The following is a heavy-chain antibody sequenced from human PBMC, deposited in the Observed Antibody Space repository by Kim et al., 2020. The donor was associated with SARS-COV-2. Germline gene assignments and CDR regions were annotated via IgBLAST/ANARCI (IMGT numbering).Heavy chain of an antibody. CDR2: INHSGST. CDR1: GGSFSGYY. Sequence: SETLSLTCAVYGGSFSGYYWSWIRQPPGKGLEWIGEINHSGSTNYNPSLKSRVTISVDTSKNQFSLKLSSVTAADTAVYYCARGREAWLVPAQLWFNRRTWDPWGQGTLVTVSS. CDR3: ARGREAWLVPAQLWFNRRTWDP. V-gene: IGHV4-34*01. J-gene: IGHJ5*02. D-gene: IGHD2-2*01.